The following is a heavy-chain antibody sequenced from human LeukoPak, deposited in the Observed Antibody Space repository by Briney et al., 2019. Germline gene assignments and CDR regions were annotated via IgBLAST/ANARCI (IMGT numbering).Heavy chain of an antibody. J-gene: IGHJ4*02. Sequence: PGGSLRLSCAASGFTFKDYHMNWVRQVPGKGPEWVSSITDNGFSIYYADSVKGRFTISRDNAENSLYLQMDSLRAEDTAAYCCAREAVSGSSYFDYWGLGTLVTVSS. CDR1: GFTFKDYH. CDR2: ITDNGFSI. CDR3: AREAVSGSSYFDY. D-gene: IGHD6-19*01. V-gene: IGHV3-21*01.